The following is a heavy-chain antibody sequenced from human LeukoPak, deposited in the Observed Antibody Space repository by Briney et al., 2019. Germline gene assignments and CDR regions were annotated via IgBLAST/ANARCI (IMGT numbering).Heavy chain of an antibody. CDR1: GGSISSSSYY. J-gene: IGHJ6*03. D-gene: IGHD1-26*01. Sequence: SETLSLTCAVSGGSISSSSYYWGWIRQPPGKGLGWIGSIYYSGSTYYNPSLKSRVTISVDTSKNQFSLKLSSVTAADTAVYYCARLGGSYYYYYYMDVWGKGTTVTVSS. CDR3: ARLGGSYYYYYYMDV. CDR2: IYYSGST. V-gene: IGHV4-39*01.